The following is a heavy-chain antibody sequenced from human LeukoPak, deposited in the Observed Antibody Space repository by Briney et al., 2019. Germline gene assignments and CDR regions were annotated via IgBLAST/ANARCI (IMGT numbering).Heavy chain of an antibody. J-gene: IGHJ1*01. CDR2: IYYSGST. CDR3: AGGNVVPAATFQH. V-gene: IGHV4-39*01. D-gene: IGHD2-2*01. CDR1: GGSISSSSYY. Sequence: PSETLSLTCTVSGGSISSSSYYWGWIRQPPGKGLEWIGSIYYSGSTYCNPSLKSRVTISVDTSKNQFSLKLSSVAAADTAVYYCAGGNVVPAATFQHWGQGTLVTVSS.